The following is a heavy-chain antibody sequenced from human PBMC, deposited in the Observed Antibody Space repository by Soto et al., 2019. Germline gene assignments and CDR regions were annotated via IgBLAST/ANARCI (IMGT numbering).Heavy chain of an antibody. CDR1: GFTFSSYD. D-gene: IGHD2-15*01. CDR2: IGTAGDT. Sequence: PGGSLRLSCAASGFTFSSYDMHWVRQATGKGLEWVSAIGTAGDTYYPGSVKGRFTISRENAKNSLYLQMNSLRAGDTAVYYCARGGATYYYYYYMDVWGKGTTVTVSS. J-gene: IGHJ6*03. CDR3: ARGGATYYYYYYMDV. V-gene: IGHV3-13*01.